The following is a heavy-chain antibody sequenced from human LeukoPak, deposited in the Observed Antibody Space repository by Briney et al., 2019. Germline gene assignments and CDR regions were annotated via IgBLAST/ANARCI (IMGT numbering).Heavy chain of an antibody. CDR1: GGSISSSSYY. CDR2: IYYSGST. V-gene: IGHV4-39*01. J-gene: IGHJ4*02. D-gene: IGHD6-25*01. CDR3: ARLFPLDIIAANGESDY. Sequence: PSXTLSLTCTVSGGSISSSSYYWGWIRQPPGKGLEWIGSIYYSGSTYYNPPLKSRVTISVDTSKNQFSLKLSSVTAADTAVYYCARLFPLDIIAANGESDYWGQGTLVTVSS.